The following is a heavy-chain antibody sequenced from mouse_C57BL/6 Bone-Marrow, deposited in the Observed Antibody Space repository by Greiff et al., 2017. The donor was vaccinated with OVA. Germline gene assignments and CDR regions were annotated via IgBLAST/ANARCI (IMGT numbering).Heavy chain of an antibody. CDR1: GYTFTGYW. Sequence: QVQLQQSGAELMKPGASVKLSCKATGYTFTGYWIEWVKQRPGHGLEWIGEILPGGGSTNYNEKFKGKATFTADTSSNTAYMQLSSLTTEDAAIYYCARWLLRRDYAMDYWGQGTSVTVSS. J-gene: IGHJ4*01. D-gene: IGHD2-4*01. CDR3: ARWLLRRDYAMDY. V-gene: IGHV1-9*01. CDR2: ILPGGGST.